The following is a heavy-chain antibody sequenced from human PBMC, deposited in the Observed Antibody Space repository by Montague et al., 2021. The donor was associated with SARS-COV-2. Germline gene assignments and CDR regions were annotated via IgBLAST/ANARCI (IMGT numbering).Heavy chain of an antibody. D-gene: IGHD5-24*01. V-gene: IGHV3-33*01. CDR1: GFSFSDYA. Sequence: SLRLSGAASGFSFSDYAMHWVRRAPGLALEWVAVIWYDGSNSYYADSVKGRFTISRDNSKNAVYLQMNSLTADDTAIYYCAREKKEVQMDYWGLGTLVTVSS. CDR2: IWYDGSNS. J-gene: IGHJ4*02. CDR3: AREKKEVQMDY.